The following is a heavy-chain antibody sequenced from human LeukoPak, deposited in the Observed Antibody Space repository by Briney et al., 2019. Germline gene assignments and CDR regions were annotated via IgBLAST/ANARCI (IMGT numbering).Heavy chain of an antibody. D-gene: IGHD1-26*01. CDR3: SRDVGAATPMPEY. J-gene: IGHJ4*02. V-gene: IGHV3-74*01. CDR1: GFTFSRYC. Sequence: PGGSLRLSCVGSGFTFSRYCMHWVRQVPGRGLVWVARINGDSTSTTYADSVKGRFTISRDNGRNTLYLQMNSLRAEDTAVYYCSRDVGAATPMPEYWGQGILVTVSP. CDR2: INGDSTST.